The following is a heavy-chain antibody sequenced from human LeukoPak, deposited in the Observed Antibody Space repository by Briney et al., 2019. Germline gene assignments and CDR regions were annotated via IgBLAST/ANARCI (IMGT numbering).Heavy chain of an antibody. D-gene: IGHD3-10*01. CDR1: GFTFNTYW. CDR3: ARDPGSITMVRGVRVWYYYMDV. Sequence: GGSLRLSCAASGFTFNTYWMSWVRQAPGKGLEWVANIKQDGSEKYYVDSVKGRFTISRDNAKNTLYLQMNSLRAEDTAVYYCARDPGSITMVRGVRVWYYYMDVWGKGTTVTISS. V-gene: IGHV3-7*01. J-gene: IGHJ6*03. CDR2: IKQDGSEK.